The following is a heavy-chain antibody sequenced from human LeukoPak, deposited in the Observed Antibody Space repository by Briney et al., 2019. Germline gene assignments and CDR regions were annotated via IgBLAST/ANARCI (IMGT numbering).Heavy chain of an antibody. Sequence: SETLSLTCTVSGGSLSSYYWSWIRQPPGKGLEWIGYIYYSGSTSYNPPLKSRVTISVDTSKNQFSLKLSSVTAADTAVYYCARHSPSGSYYGGWFEPWGQGTLVTVSS. V-gene: IGHV4-59*08. CDR1: GGSLSSYY. D-gene: IGHD1-26*01. CDR2: IYYSGST. CDR3: ARHSPSGSYYGGWFEP. J-gene: IGHJ5*02.